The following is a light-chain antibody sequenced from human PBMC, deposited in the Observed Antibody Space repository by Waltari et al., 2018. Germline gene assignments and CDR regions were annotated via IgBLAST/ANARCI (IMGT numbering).Light chain of an antibody. CDR2: DAS. CDR1: QSIRSY. Sequence: DIQMTQSPSSLSASVGDRVTITCRASQSIRSYLNWYQQKPGKAPKLLIYDASNLQSGVPSRFSGSGSGTDFTLTISSLQPDDFATYYCQQYNSYLLTFGGGTKVEIK. CDR3: QQYNSYLLT. V-gene: IGKV1-39*01. J-gene: IGKJ4*01.